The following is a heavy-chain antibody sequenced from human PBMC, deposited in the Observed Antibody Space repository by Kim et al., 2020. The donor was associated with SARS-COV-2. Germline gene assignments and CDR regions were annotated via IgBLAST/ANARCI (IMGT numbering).Heavy chain of an antibody. CDR2: IYPGDSDT. CDR3: ARLRGSNIAVAGKFDY. V-gene: IGHV5-51*01. D-gene: IGHD6-19*01. CDR1: GYSFTSYW. Sequence: GESLKISCKGSGYSFTSYWIGWVRQMPGKGLEWRGIIYPGDSDTRYSPSFQGQVTISADKSISTAYLQWSSLKASDTAMYYCARLRGSNIAVAGKFDYWGQGALVTVSS. J-gene: IGHJ4*02.